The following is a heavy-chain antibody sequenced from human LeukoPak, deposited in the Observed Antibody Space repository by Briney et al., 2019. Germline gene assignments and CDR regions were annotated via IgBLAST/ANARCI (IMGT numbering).Heavy chain of an antibody. CDR2: IYYSGTT. Sequence: KPSETLSLTCTVSGGSVSSGAYYWSWIRQHPGTGLEWIGYIYYSGTTYYNPSLKSRVTISVDTSTSQFSLKLSSVTAADTAVYYCARTYYYGSGYYYPYFDYWGLGTLVTVSS. V-gene: IGHV4-31*03. CDR1: GGSVSSGAYY. CDR3: ARTYYYGSGYYYPYFDY. J-gene: IGHJ4*02. D-gene: IGHD3-10*01.